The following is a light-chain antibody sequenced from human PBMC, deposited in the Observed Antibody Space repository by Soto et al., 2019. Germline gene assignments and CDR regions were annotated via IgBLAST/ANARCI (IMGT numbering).Light chain of an antibody. J-gene: IGKJ1*01. CDR3: QQYGSSPRT. CDR2: SAS. V-gene: IGKV3-20*01. Sequence: EIVLTQSPGTLSLYPGERATLSCRASQSVSSSYLAWYQQKPGQTPRLLIYSASSRATGIPDRFRGSGSGTDFTLTISRLEPEDFAVYYCQQYGSSPRTFGQGTKVEIK. CDR1: QSVSSSY.